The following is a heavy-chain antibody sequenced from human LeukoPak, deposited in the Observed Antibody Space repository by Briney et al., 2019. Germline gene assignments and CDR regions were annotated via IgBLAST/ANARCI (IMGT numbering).Heavy chain of an antibody. CDR2: ISAYNGNT. Sequence: ASVKVSCKASGYSFTSYGINWVRQAPGQGLEWMGWISAYNGNTDYAQNLQDRVTMTTDTSTTTAYMELRSLRSDDTAVYYCARDGSSWTGYFQHWGQGTLVTVSS. CDR1: GYSFTSYG. J-gene: IGHJ1*01. D-gene: IGHD6-13*01. V-gene: IGHV1-18*01. CDR3: ARDGSSWTGYFQH.